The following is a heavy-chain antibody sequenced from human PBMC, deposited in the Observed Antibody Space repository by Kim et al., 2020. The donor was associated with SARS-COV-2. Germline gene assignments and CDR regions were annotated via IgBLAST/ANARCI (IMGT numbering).Heavy chain of an antibody. J-gene: IGHJ4*02. V-gene: IGHV3-30*18. Sequence: GGSLRLSCAASGFTFSSYGMHWVRQAPGKGLEWVAVISYDGSNKYYADSVKGRFTISRDNSKNTLYLQMNSLRAEDTAVYYCAKDRKYSSGWNLDYWGQGTLVTVSS. CDR2: ISYDGSNK. CDR3: AKDRKYSSGWNLDY. D-gene: IGHD6-19*01. CDR1: GFTFSSYG.